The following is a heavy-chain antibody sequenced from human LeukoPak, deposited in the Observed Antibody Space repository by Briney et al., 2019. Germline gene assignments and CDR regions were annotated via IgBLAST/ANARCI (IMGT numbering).Heavy chain of an antibody. V-gene: IGHV3-30*04. CDR1: GSTFSSYA. D-gene: IGHD2-15*01. CDR3: ARDPRPRYCSGGSCYFNWFDP. Sequence: PGRSLRLSCAASGSTFSSYAMHWVRQAPGKGLEWVAVISYDGSNKYYADSVKGRFTIPRDNSKNTLYLQMNSLRAEDTAVYYCARDPRPRYCSGGSCYFNWFDPWGQGTLVTVSS. CDR2: ISYDGSNK. J-gene: IGHJ5*02.